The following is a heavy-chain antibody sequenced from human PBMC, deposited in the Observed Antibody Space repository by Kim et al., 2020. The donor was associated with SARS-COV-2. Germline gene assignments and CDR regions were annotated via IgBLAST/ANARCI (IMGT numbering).Heavy chain of an antibody. CDR1: GFNFHNSG. D-gene: IGHD1-26*01. CDR2: ISFDGGEK. CDR3: AKDRAYISYYGMDV. V-gene: IGHV3-30*18. Sequence: GGSLRLSCAASGFNFHNSGMQWVRQAPGKGLEWVAGISFDGGEKYYVESVKDRFIISRDNSENTIYLQMNNVRVEDTALYYCAKDRAYISYYGMDVWGQG. J-gene: IGHJ6*02.